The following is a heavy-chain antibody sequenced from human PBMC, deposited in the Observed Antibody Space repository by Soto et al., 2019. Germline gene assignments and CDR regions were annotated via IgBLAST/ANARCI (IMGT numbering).Heavy chain of an antibody. Sequence: VQLLESGGGLVQPGGSLRLSCAASGFTFSSYVMSWVRQAPGEGLEWVSTISSSGLSTYYADSVKGRFTISRDNSKNTLYLQVHGLRAEHTAVYYCAKGRSAAAGRRAFDVCGRGKRVTVSS. CDR3: AKGRSAAAGRRAFDV. V-gene: IGHV3-23*01. CDR1: GFTFSSYV. D-gene: IGHD6-13*01. J-gene: IGHJ3*01. CDR2: ISSSGLST.